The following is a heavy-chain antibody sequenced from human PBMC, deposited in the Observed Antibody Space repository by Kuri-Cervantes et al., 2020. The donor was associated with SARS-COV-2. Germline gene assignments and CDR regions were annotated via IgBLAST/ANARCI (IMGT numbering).Heavy chain of an antibody. CDR2: IIPIFGTA. J-gene: IGHJ4*02. Sequence: SVKVSCKASGGTFSSYAISWVRQAPGQGLEWMGGIIPIFGTANYAQKFQGRVTITADESTSTAYMELSSLRSEDTAVYHCAKNRWITIVDYFDYWGQGTLVTVSS. V-gene: IGHV1-69*13. CDR3: AKNRWITIVDYFDY. CDR1: GGTFSSYA. D-gene: IGHD3-10*01.